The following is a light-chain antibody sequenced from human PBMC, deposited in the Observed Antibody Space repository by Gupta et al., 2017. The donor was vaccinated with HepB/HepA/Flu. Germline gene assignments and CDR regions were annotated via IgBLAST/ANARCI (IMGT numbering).Light chain of an antibody. Sequence: SYELTQPLSVSVALGQTARITCGGNNIGSKNVHWYQQKPGQAPVLVIVRDSNRPSEIPDRFSGSNSGNTATLTISRAQAGDEADYYCQVWDITTAHVVFGGGTKLTVL. J-gene: IGLJ2*01. CDR3: QVWDITTAHVV. V-gene: IGLV3-9*01. CDR1: NIGSKN. CDR2: RDS.